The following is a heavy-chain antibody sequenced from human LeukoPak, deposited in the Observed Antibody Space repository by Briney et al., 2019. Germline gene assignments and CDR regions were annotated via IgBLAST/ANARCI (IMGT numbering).Heavy chain of an antibody. CDR2: INHSGST. Sequence: SETLSLTCAVYGGSCSGYYWSWIRQPPGKGLEWIGEINHSGSTNYNPSLKSRVTISVDTSKNQFSLKLSSVTAADTAVYYCARPRRYSSSWYGPFDYWGQGTLVTVSS. CDR1: GGSCSGYY. D-gene: IGHD6-13*01. V-gene: IGHV4-34*01. J-gene: IGHJ4*02. CDR3: ARPRRYSSSWYGPFDY.